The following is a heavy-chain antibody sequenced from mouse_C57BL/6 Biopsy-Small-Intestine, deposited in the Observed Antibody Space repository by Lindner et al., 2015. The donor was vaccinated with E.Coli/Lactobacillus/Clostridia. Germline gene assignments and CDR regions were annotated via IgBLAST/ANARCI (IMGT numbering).Heavy chain of an antibody. Sequence: VQLQESGPELVKPGDSVKMSCKASGYRFTDYYMDWVKQSHGKSLEWIGYIYPNNGGSSYNQKFKGKATVTVDKSSSTAYMELHSLTSEDSAVYYCARRTGPYAMDYWGQGTSVTVSS. CDR1: GYRFTDYY. CDR3: ARRTGPYAMDY. D-gene: IGHD4-1*01. V-gene: IGHV1-34*02. J-gene: IGHJ4*01. CDR2: IYPNNGGS.